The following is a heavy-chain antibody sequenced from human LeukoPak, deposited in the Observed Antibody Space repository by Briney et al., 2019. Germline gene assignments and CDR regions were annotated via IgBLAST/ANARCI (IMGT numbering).Heavy chain of an antibody. D-gene: IGHD6-19*01. CDR3: AGAHSSGWTYYHYHYMDV. V-gene: IGHV1-69*05. J-gene: IGHJ6*03. Sequence: SVTVSCKASGGTFSSYAINWVRQAPGQGLECMGNIIPIFGTTNYAQKFQGRVTITTDESTSTAYMELSGLRSEDTAVYYCAGAHSSGWTYYHYHYMDVWGKGTTVTVSS. CDR1: GGTFSSYA. CDR2: IIPIFGTT.